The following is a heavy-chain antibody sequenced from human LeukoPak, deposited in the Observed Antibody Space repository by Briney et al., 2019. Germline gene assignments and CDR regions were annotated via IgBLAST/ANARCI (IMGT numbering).Heavy chain of an antibody. J-gene: IGHJ6*02. CDR2: IYYSGTT. D-gene: IGHD4-17*01. CDR3: AREDPQTTVPEGLDV. V-gene: IGHV4-59*01. CDR1: GGSIGSYY. Sequence: SETLSLTCAVSGGSIGSYYWSWLRQPPGGGLEWIGYIYYSGTTNYNPSRKSRVTISVDMSKNKLSLKLTSVTAADTAVYYCAREDPQTTVPEGLDVWGQGTTVTVSS.